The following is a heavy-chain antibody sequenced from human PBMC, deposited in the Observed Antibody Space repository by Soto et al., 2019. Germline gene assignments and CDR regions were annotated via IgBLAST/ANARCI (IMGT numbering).Heavy chain of an antibody. D-gene: IGHD6-13*01. V-gene: IGHV3-23*01. CDR3: AKHSGSSIAAAGGHFDY. Sequence: GGSLRLSCAASGFTFSSYAMSWVRQAPGKGLEWVSAISGSGGSTYYADSVKGRFTISRDNSKNTLYLQMNSLRAEDTAVYYCAKHSGSSIAAAGGHFDYWGQGTLVTVSS. CDR2: ISGSGGST. CDR1: GFTFSSYA. J-gene: IGHJ4*02.